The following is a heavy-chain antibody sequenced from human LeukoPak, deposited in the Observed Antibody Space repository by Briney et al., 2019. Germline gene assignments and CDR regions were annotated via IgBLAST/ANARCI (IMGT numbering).Heavy chain of an antibody. D-gene: IGHD5-18*01. CDR3: ARESGLWPKYNYGMDV. Sequence: SETLSLTCTVSGGSVSSGGYYWSWIRQPPGKGLEWIGYIYYSGSTNYNPSLKSRVTISVDTSKNQFSLKLTSLTAADTAVYYCARESGLWPKYNYGMDVWGQGTTVTVSS. J-gene: IGHJ6*02. CDR2: IYYSGST. V-gene: IGHV4-61*08. CDR1: GGSVSSGGYY.